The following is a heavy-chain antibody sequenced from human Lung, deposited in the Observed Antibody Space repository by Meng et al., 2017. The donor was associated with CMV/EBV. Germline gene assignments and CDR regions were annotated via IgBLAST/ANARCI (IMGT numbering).Heavy chain of an antibody. V-gene: IGHV1-2*02. D-gene: IGHD3-10*01. CDR2: INPHSGDT. CDR3: ARLFHTSLGTNYYYGMDV. Sequence: ASXXVSXKAPGYTFTGYNIHWVRQAPGQGLEWMGWINPHSGDTKYAQKFQGRVTLTTDTSINTAYMEVSRLKSDDTAVFFCARLFHTSLGTNYYYGMDVWXLGTTVTVSS. CDR1: GYTFTGYN. J-gene: IGHJ6*02.